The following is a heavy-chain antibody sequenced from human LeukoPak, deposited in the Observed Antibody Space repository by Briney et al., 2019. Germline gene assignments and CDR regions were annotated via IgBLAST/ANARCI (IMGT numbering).Heavy chain of an antibody. CDR1: GFTFNSYW. J-gene: IGHJ2*01. D-gene: IGHD3-10*01. V-gene: IGHV3-74*01. CDR2: INTDGSGT. Sequence: GGSLRLSCATSGFTFNSYWMHWVRQAPGQGLVWVSTINTDGSGTTYADSVKGRFTISRDNSKNTLYLQMNSLRAEDTAVYYCARDFYGSGSHRYFDLRGRGTLVTVSS. CDR3: ARDFYGSGSHRYFDL.